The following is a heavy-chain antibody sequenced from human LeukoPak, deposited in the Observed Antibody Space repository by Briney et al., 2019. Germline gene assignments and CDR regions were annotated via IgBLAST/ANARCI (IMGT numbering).Heavy chain of an antibody. V-gene: IGHV3-74*01. CDR2: VKSDGTIT. Sequence: GGSLRLSCAASGFTFSNYWVHWVRQSPGKRLVWVSRVKSDGTITSYADSVKGRFTISRDNAKNTLYLQMNSLRVEDTAVYYCVRVMPVAGSDSWGQGTLVTVSS. CDR1: GFTFSNYW. D-gene: IGHD6-19*01. J-gene: IGHJ4*02. CDR3: VRVMPVAGSDS.